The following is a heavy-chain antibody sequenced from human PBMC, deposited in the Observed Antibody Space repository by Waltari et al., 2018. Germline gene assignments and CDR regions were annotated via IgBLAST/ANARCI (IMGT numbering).Heavy chain of an antibody. J-gene: IGHJ4*02. CDR1: GYSISSGYY. V-gene: IGHV4-38-2*01. D-gene: IGHD3-10*01. Sequence: QVQLQESGPGLVKPSETLSLTCAVSGYSISSGYYWGWIRQPPGKGLEWIGSIYHSGSTYYNPSLKSRVTISVDTSKNQFSLKLSSVTAADTAVYYCARQLSNGSGSYYNRGYFDYWGQGTLVTVSS. CDR2: IYHSGST. CDR3: ARQLSNGSGSYYNRGYFDY.